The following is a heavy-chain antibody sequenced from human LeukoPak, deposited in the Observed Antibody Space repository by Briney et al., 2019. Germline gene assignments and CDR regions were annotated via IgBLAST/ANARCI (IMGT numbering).Heavy chain of an antibody. CDR2: ISSSSSTI. D-gene: IGHD6-19*01. V-gene: IGHV3-48*01. CDR1: GFTFSSYS. CDR3: AKLSNSSGWTYHYAMDV. J-gene: IGHJ6*02. Sequence: PGGSLRLSCAASGFTFSSYSMNWVRQAPGKGLEWVSYISSSSSTIYYADSVKGRFTISRDNSKNTLSLQMNSLRAEDTAVYYCAKLSNSSGWTYHYAMDVWGQGTTVTVSS.